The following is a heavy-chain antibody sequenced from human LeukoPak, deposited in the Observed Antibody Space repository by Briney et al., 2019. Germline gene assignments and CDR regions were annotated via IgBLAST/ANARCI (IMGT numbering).Heavy chain of an antibody. Sequence: GGSLRLSCAASGFTFSSYNMKWVRQAPGKGLEWVSSISSRSSYIFYADSVKGRFTISRDNAKKSLYLQMNSLRAEDTAVYYCASGVNYFDYWGQGTLVSVSS. CDR3: ASGVNYFDY. J-gene: IGHJ4*02. CDR1: GFTFSSYN. D-gene: IGHD3-3*01. V-gene: IGHV3-21*01. CDR2: ISSRSSYI.